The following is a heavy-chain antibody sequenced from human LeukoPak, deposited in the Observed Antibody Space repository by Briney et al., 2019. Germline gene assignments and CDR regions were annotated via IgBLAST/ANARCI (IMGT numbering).Heavy chain of an antibody. Sequence: SETLSLTCTVSGGSISSSSYYWSWIRQPPGKGLEWIGSIYYSGSTYYNPSLKGRVTISVDTSKNQFSLKLSSVTAADTAVYYCAKAIWCSGGSCYGGYNWFDPWGQGTLVTVSS. CDR2: IYYSGST. V-gene: IGHV4-39*07. CDR3: AKAIWCSGGSCYGGYNWFDP. D-gene: IGHD2-15*01. J-gene: IGHJ5*02. CDR1: GGSISSSSYY.